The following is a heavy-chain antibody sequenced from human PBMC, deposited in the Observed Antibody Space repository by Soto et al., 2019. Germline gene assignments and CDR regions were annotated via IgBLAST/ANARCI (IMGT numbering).Heavy chain of an antibody. CDR2: INPSGGST. D-gene: IGHD3-3*01. CDR1: GYTFTSYY. CDR3: ARGEGADFWSGYYILHDYYYYMDV. V-gene: IGHV1-46*03. J-gene: IGHJ6*03. Sequence: ASVKVSCKASGYTFTSYYMHWVRQAPGQGLEWMGIINPSGGSTSYAQKFQGRVTMTRDTSTSTVYMELSSLRSEDTAVYYCARGEGADFWSGYYILHDYYYYMDVWGKGTTVTVSS.